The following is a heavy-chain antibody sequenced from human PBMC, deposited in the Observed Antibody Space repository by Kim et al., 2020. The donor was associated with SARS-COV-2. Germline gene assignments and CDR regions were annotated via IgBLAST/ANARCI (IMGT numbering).Heavy chain of an antibody. V-gene: IGHV4-59*13. Sequence: SETLSLTCTVSGGSINNYFWSWIRQPPGKGLEWIGYIYDSGSTNYRPSLKSRVSISVDTSKNQFTLKLRSVTAADTAVYYCARTGGAMVTIDYWGQGTLVTVSS. CDR3: ARTGGAMVTIDY. J-gene: IGHJ4*02. CDR1: GGSINNYF. D-gene: IGHD5-18*01. CDR2: IYDSGST.